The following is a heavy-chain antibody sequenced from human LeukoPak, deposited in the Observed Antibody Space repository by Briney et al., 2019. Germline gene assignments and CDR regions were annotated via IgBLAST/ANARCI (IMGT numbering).Heavy chain of an antibody. CDR1: GGTFSSYA. V-gene: IGHV1-69*13. D-gene: IGHD6-13*01. CDR3: ARASTAAGRVNWFDP. J-gene: IGHJ5*02. CDR2: IIPIFGTA. Sequence: SVKVSCKASGGTFSSYAISWVRQAPGQGLEWMGGIIPIFGTANYAQKFQGRVTITADESTSTAYMELSSLRSGDTAVYYCARASTAAGRVNWFDPWGQGTLVTVSS.